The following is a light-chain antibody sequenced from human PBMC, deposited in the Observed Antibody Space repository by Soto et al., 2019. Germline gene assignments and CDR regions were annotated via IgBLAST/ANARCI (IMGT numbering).Light chain of an antibody. V-gene: IGLV1-40*01. CDR3: QSYDSSLSGGV. CDR2: GNS. Sequence: QSVLTQPPSVSGAPGRGGTLPGSGAASKFGAGADEHGYHRLQGPTPKLLIDGNSNRPSGVPDRFSGSKSGTSASLAITGLQAEDEADYYCQSYDSSLSGGVFGGGTKLTVL. CDR1: ASKFGAGAD. J-gene: IGLJ3*02.